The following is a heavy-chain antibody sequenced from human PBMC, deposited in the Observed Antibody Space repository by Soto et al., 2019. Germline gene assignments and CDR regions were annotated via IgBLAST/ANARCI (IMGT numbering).Heavy chain of an antibody. Sequence: QVQLVESGGGVVQPGRSLRLSCAASGFTFSSYGMHWVRQAPGKGLEWVAVISYDGSNKYYADSVKGRFTISRDNSKNKLYLQMNSLRAEDTAVYYCAKDGRTWSLIYYFDYWGQGTLVTVSS. V-gene: IGHV3-30*18. J-gene: IGHJ4*02. D-gene: IGHD2-8*01. CDR2: ISYDGSNK. CDR1: GFTFSSYG. CDR3: AKDGRTWSLIYYFDY.